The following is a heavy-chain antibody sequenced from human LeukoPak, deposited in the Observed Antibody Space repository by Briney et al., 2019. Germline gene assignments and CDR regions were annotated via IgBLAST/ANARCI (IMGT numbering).Heavy chain of an antibody. Sequence: GGSLGLSCAASGFTFSTYAMHWVRRAPGKGLEWVSVISGGSTYTYYADTVKGRFIISRDNSKNTQYLQMHSLRADDTAVYYCTKTLYSGSYYYYYYCMDVWGKGTTVTVSS. CDR3: TKTLYSGSYYYYYYCMDV. CDR1: GFTFSTYA. CDR2: ISGGSTYT. V-gene: IGHV3-23*01. D-gene: IGHD1-26*01. J-gene: IGHJ6*03.